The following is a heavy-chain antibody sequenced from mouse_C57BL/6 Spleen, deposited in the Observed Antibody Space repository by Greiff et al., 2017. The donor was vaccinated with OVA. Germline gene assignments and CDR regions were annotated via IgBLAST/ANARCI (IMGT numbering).Heavy chain of an antibody. V-gene: IGHV5-17*01. CDR1: GFTFSDYG. D-gene: IGHD1-1*01. CDR3: AGDYYGSVDY. Sequence: EVMLVESGGGLVKPGGSLKLSCAASGFTFSDYGMHWVRQAPEKGLEWVAYISSGSSTIYYADTVKGRFTISRDNAKNTLFLQMTSLRSEDTAMYYCAGDYYGSVDYWGQGTTLTVSS. CDR2: ISSGSSTI. J-gene: IGHJ2*01.